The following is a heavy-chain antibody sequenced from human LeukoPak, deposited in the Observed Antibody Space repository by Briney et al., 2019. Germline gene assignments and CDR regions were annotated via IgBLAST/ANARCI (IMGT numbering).Heavy chain of an antibody. V-gene: IGHV4-4*07. CDR2: IYTSGST. Sequence: PSETLSLTCTVSGGSISSYYWSWIRQPAGKGLEWIGRIYTSGSTNYNPSLKSRVTMSVDTSKNQFSLKLSSVTAADTAVYYCARDRDPIGYDAARRAWFDPWGQGTLVTVSS. CDR1: GGSISSYY. D-gene: IGHD5-12*01. J-gene: IGHJ5*02. CDR3: ARDRDPIGYDAARRAWFDP.